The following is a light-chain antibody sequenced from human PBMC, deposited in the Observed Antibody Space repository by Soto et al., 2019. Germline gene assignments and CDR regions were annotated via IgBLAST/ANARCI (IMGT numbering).Light chain of an antibody. V-gene: IGKV2-28*01. CDR2: LGS. CDR1: QSLLHSNGYSY. Sequence: DIVMAQSPLSLPVTPGEPASISCRSSQSLLHSNGYSYLDWYLQKPGQSPQLLIYLGSNRASGVPDRFSGSGSGTDFTLKISRVEAEDVGVYYCMQALQTPRTFGGGTKV. J-gene: IGKJ4*01. CDR3: MQALQTPRT.